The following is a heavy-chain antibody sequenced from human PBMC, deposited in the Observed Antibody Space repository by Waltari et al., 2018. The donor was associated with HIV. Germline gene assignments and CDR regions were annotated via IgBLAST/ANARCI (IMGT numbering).Heavy chain of an antibody. CDR1: GFTFSNFG. V-gene: IGHV3-30*18. CDR3: AKDRSDFWTGFLDH. J-gene: IGHJ4*02. Sequence: QVQLVQSGGGMVQPGRSLRLSCAASGFTFSNFGMHWVRQAPGKWLEWVAVISHQGRSDNYADSVKCRFTISRDNSKDTLFLEMDNVRPEDTSLYFCAKDRSDFWTGFLDHWGQGALVTVTS. D-gene: IGHD3-3*01. CDR2: ISHQGRSD.